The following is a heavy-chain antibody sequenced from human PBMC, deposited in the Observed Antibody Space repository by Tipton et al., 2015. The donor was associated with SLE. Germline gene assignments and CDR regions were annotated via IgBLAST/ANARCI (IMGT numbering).Heavy chain of an antibody. CDR1: GGSIRSYY. CDR3: ARASGGLLPFDY. Sequence: TLSLTCTVSGGSIRSYYWSWIRQPPGKGLESIGYIYSSGSSNYNPSLKSRVTISVDTSKNQFSLKLSSVTAADTAVYYCARASGGLLPFDYWGQGTLVTVSS. J-gene: IGHJ4*02. CDR2: IYSSGSS. D-gene: IGHD3-22*01. V-gene: IGHV4-59*01.